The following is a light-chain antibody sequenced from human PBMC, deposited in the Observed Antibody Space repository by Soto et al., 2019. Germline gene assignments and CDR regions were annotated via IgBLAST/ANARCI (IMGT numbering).Light chain of an antibody. V-gene: IGKV3-15*01. CDR2: GAS. CDR3: QHYGSSPRV. Sequence: ETVMTQSPATLSVSPGERATLSCRASQSISRNLAWYQQKPGQPPRLLIYGASTRATGIPDRFSGSGSGTDFTLTISGLQSEDFAVYYCQHYGSSPRVFGGGTKVEIK. J-gene: IGKJ4*01. CDR1: QSISRN.